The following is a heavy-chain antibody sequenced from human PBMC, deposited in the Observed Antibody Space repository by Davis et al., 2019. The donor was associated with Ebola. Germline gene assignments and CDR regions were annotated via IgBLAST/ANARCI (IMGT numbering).Heavy chain of an antibody. Sequence: GGSLRLSCAASGFTFSSYAMSWVRQAPGKGLEWVSSISSSSSYIYQADSVKGRFTISRDNAKNSLYLQMNSLRAEDTAVYYCAKISSTVTTGYWGQGTLVTVSS. CDR3: AKISSTVTTGY. V-gene: IGHV3-21*01. CDR2: ISSSSSYI. J-gene: IGHJ4*02. CDR1: GFTFSSYA. D-gene: IGHD4-17*01.